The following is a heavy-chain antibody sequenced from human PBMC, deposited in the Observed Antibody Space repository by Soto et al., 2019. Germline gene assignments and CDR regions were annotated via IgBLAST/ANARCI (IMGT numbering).Heavy chain of an antibody. V-gene: IGHV4-39*01. Sequence: PSETLSLTCTVSGGSISSSSYYWGWIRQPPGKGLEWIGSIYYSGSTYYNPSLKSRVTISVDTSKNQFSLKLSSVTAADTAVYYCAISTTVTNFDYWGQGTLVTVSS. CDR2: IYYSGST. J-gene: IGHJ4*02. CDR3: AISTTVTNFDY. D-gene: IGHD4-17*01. CDR1: GGSISSSSYY.